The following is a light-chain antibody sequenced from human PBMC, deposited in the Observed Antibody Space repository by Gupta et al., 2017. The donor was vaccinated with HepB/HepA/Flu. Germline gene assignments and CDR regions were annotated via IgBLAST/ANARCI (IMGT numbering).Light chain of an antibody. CDR3: SPYTSSSTLVV. J-gene: IGLJ2*01. CDR2: DVS. V-gene: IGLV2-14*03. CDR1: SSDVGGYNY. Sequence: QSALTQPASVSGSPGQSITISCTGTSSDVGGYNYVSWYQQHPGKAPKLMFYDVSNRPSGVSNLFSVSKCGTTASLTLFGLQAEEEADYSCSPYTSSSTLVVSGGGPKPPVL.